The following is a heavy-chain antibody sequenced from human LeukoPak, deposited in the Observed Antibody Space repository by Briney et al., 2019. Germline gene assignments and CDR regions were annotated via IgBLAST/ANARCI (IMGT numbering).Heavy chain of an antibody. CDR3: ARYEDQLPRAYYYGMDV. CDR2: INPSGGST. CDR1: GYTFTSYY. J-gene: IGHJ6*02. Sequence: ASVKVSCKASGYTFTSYYMHWVRQAPGQGLEWMGIINPSGGSTSYAQKLQGRVTMTTDTSTSTAYMELRSLRSDDTAVYYCARYEDQLPRAYYYGMDVWGQGTTVTVSS. D-gene: IGHD2-2*01. V-gene: IGHV1-46*01.